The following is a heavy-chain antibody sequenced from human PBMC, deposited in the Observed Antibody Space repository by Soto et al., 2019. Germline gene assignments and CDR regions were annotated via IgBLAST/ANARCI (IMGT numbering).Heavy chain of an antibody. V-gene: IGHV3-23*01. CDR2: ISGSGGTT. Sequence: GGSLRLSCAAAGFTFSSYAMTRVRQAPGKRLEWVSGISGSGGTTSYTDSVKGQFSISRDNSKKTLFLEMKSLGVEDTSMYFCARDVCETTSRYYGLDLWHRGSTVTVCS. CDR3: ARDVCETTSRYYGLDL. D-gene: IGHD1-7*01. J-gene: IGHJ6*02. CDR1: GFTFSSYA.